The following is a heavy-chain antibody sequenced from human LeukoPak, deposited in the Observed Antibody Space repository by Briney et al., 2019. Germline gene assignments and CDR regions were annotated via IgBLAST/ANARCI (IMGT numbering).Heavy chain of an antibody. D-gene: IGHD2/OR15-2a*01. CDR3: VRDWAPASMQAAPFDC. V-gene: IGHV3-30*02. CDR1: GFTFSSYG. Sequence: GSLRLSCAASGFTFSSYGMHWVRQAPGKGLEWVAFIRYDGSNKYYADSVKGRFTVSRDNAKNTLYLQMNSLRLEDTAVYYCVRDWAPASMQAAPFDCWGQGTLVTVSS. CDR2: IRYDGSNK. J-gene: IGHJ4*02.